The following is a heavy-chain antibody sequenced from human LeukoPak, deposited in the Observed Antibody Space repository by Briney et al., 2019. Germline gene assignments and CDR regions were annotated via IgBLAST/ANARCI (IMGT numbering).Heavy chain of an antibody. J-gene: IGHJ4*02. V-gene: IGHV3-23*01. CDR3: AKRPTTVTTFGRDY. CDR2: ISGSGAST. Sequence: PGGSLRLSCAASGFTCDSFAMSWVRQAPGKGLDWLAAISGSGASTYYGDSVKGRFTISRDNSRDTLYLQMDGLRAEDTAVYYCAKRPTTVTTFGRDYWGQGTLVTVSS. CDR1: GFTCDSFA. D-gene: IGHD4-17*01.